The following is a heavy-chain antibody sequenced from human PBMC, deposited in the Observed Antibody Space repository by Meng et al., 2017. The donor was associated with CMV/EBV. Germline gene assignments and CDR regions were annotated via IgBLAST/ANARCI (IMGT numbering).Heavy chain of an antibody. J-gene: IGHJ6*02. CDR2: IRYDGSNK. Sequence: GGSLRLSCAASGFTFISYGMHWVRQAPGKGLEWVAFIRYDGSNKYYADSVKGGFTISRDNSKNTLYLQMNSLRAEDTAVYYCANVAQSPGWELHHYYYGMDVWGQGTTVTVSS. D-gene: IGHD1-26*01. V-gene: IGHV3-30*02. CDR1: GFTFISYG. CDR3: ANVAQSPGWELHHYYYGMDV.